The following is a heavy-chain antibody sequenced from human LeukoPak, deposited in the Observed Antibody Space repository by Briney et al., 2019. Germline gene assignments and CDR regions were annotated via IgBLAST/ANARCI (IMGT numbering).Heavy chain of an antibody. D-gene: IGHD6-19*01. Sequence: ASVKVSCKASGYTFTGYYMHWVRQAPGQGLEWMGWINPNSGVTNYAQKFQGGVTMTRDTSISTAYMELSRLRSGDTAVYYCARELAVAGYYFDYWGQGALVTVSS. CDR2: INPNSGVT. CDR1: GYTFTGYY. V-gene: IGHV1-2*02. J-gene: IGHJ4*02. CDR3: ARELAVAGYYFDY.